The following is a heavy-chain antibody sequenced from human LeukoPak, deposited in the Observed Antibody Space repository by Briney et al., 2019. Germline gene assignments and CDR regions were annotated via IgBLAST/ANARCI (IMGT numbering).Heavy chain of an antibody. D-gene: IGHD6-19*01. CDR1: GFTVSSNY. J-gene: IGHJ4*02. Sequence: QAGGSLRLSCAASGFTVSSNYMSWVRQAPGKGLEWVSVIYSGGSTYYADSVKGRFTISRDNSKNTLYLQMNSLRAEDTAVYYCAKDLYSSGWYYFDYWGQGTLVTVSS. V-gene: IGHV3-53*01. CDR3: AKDLYSSGWYYFDY. CDR2: IYSGGST.